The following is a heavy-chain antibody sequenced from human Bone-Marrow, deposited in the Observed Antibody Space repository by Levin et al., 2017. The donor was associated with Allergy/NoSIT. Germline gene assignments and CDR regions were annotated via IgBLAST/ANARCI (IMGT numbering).Heavy chain of an antibody. CDR1: GFTVSNNY. Sequence: SGESLKISCAASGFTVSNNYVSWVRQAPGKGLEWVSVIYSDGRTYYADSVKGRFTISRDNSKNTLYLQMNSLRAEDTAVYYCAKNGGWYGAGYFDYWGQGTLVTVSS. V-gene: IGHV3-66*02. D-gene: IGHD6-19*01. J-gene: IGHJ4*02. CDR3: AKNGGWYGAGYFDY. CDR2: IYSDGRT.